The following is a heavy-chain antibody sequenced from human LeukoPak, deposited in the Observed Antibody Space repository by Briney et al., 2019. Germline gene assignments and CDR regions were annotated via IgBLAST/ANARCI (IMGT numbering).Heavy chain of an antibody. D-gene: IGHD3-3*01. CDR3: ARETYDFWSGYNYYFDY. CDR1: GFTFSSYW. Sequence: TGGSLRLSCAASGFTFSSYWMHWVRQAPGKGLVWVSRINSDGSSTSYADSVKGRFTISRDNAKNTLYLQMNSLRAEDTAVYYCARETYDFWSGYNYYFDYRGQETLVTVSS. CDR2: INSDGSST. V-gene: IGHV3-74*01. J-gene: IGHJ4*02.